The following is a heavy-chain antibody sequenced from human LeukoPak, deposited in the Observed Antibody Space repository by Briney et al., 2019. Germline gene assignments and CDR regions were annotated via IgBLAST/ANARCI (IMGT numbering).Heavy chain of an antibody. CDR1: GFTFSSYA. CDR3: AKDREGTIADYFDY. D-gene: IGHD1-7*01. Sequence: PGGSLRLSCAASGFTFSSYAMNWVRQAPGKGLEWVSVISGSGGSTYYADSVKGRFTISRDNSKNTLYLQMNSLRGEDTAVYYCAKDREGTIADYFDYWGQGTLVTVSS. V-gene: IGHV3-23*01. CDR2: ISGSGGST. J-gene: IGHJ4*02.